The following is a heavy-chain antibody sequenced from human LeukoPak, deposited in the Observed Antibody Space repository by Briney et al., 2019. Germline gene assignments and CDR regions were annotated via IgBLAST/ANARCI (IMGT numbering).Heavy chain of an antibody. V-gene: IGHV4-59*12. CDR3: ARVVPAAIYYYYYMDV. CDR2: IFYSGST. Sequence: SETLSLTCTVSGASISNYYWSWIRQPPGKGLEWIGYIFYSGSTNYNPSLKSRVTISLDTSKNQFSLQLSSVTAADTAVYYCARVVPAAIYYYYYMDVWGKGTTVTVSS. D-gene: IGHD2-2*01. J-gene: IGHJ6*03. CDR1: GASISNYY.